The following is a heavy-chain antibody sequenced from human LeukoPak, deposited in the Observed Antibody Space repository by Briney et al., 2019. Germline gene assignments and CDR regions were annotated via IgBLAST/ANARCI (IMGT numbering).Heavy chain of an antibody. D-gene: IGHD3-22*01. CDR1: GFTFSSYE. Sequence: GGSLRLSCAASGFTFSSYEMNWVRQAPGKGLEWVSYISSSGSTIYYADSVKGRFTISRDNAKNSLYLQMNSLRAEDTAVYYCARDTQDYYDSSDNWFDPWGQGTLVTVSS. J-gene: IGHJ5*02. CDR3: ARDTQDYYDSSDNWFDP. CDR2: ISSSGSTI. V-gene: IGHV3-48*03.